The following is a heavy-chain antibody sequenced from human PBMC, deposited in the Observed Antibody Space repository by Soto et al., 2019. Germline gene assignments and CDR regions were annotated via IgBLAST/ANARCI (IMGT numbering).Heavy chain of an antibody. CDR2: MYQSGST. J-gene: IGHJ6*02. CDR3: ATNSYYSLGV. CDR1: SGSISSGHW. Sequence: QVQLQESGPGLVKPSGTLSLTCAVSSGSISSGHWWHWVRQPPGKGLEWIGEMYQSGSTHYNPSLKSGVTVSVDKSMNQFSLKLTSVTAADTAGYYCATNSYYSLGVWGQGTTVTVSS. V-gene: IGHV4-4*02.